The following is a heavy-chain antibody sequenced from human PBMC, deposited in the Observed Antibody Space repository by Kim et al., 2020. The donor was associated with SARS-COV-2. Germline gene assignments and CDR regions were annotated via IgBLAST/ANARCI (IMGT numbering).Heavy chain of an antibody. J-gene: IGHJ6*02. CDR2: ISSSGGST. V-gene: IGHV3-64D*06. CDR1: GFTFNSSA. CDR3: VRYYEGSDYGMDV. Sequence: GGSLRLSCSASGFTFNSSAMHWVRQAPGKGLEYVSAISSSGGSTYYADSVQGRFTISRDKSKNTLYLQMSSLRAEDTAVYYCVRYYEGSDYGMDVWGQGTTVTVSS. D-gene: IGHD3-22*01.